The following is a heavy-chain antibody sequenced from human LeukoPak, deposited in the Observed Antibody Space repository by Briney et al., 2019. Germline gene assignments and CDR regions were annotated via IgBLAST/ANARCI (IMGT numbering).Heavy chain of an antibody. CDR2: IYYSGST. J-gene: IGHJ6*02. D-gene: IGHD5-24*01. V-gene: IGHV4-59*01. CDR3: ARGRKRWLQFGYYYGMDV. Sequence: KPSETLSLTCAVYGGSFSGYSWSWIRQPPGKGLEWIGYIYYSGSTNYNPSLKSRVTISVDTSKNQFSLKLSSVTAADTAVYYCARGRKRWLQFGYYYGMDVWGQGTTVTVSS. CDR1: GGSFSGYS.